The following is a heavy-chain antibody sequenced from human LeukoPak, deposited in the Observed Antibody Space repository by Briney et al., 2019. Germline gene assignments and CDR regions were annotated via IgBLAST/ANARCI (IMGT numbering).Heavy chain of an antibody. V-gene: IGHV3-66*02. CDR2: IYSGGST. CDR1: GFTFSSYW. J-gene: IGHJ3*02. Sequence: GGSLRLSCAASGFTFSSYWMHWVRQAPGKGLEWVSLIYSGGSTHYADSVKGRFTISRDNSKNTLYLQMNSLRAEDTAVYYCAREMHVIVGATHYGVAFDIWGQGTMVTVSS. CDR3: AREMHVIVGATHYGVAFDI. D-gene: IGHD1-26*01.